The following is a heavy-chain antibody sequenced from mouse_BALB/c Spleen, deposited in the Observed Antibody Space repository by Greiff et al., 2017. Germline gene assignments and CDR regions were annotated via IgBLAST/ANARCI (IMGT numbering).Heavy chain of an antibody. D-gene: IGHD2-1*01. CDR1: GFTFTDYY. V-gene: IGHV7-3*02. CDR2: IRNKANGYTT. Sequence: EVMLVESGGGLVQPGGSLRLSCATSGFTFTDYYMSWVRQPPGKALEWLGFIRNKANGYTTEYSASVKGRFTISRDNSQSILDLQMNTLRAEDSATYYCARGIYYGNYAYAMDYWGQGTSVTVSS. J-gene: IGHJ4*01. CDR3: ARGIYYGNYAYAMDY.